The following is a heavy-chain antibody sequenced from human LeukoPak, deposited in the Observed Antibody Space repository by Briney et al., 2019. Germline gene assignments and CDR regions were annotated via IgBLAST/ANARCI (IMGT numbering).Heavy chain of an antibody. V-gene: IGHV4-59*01. J-gene: IGHJ4*02. D-gene: IGHD3-3*01. CDR3: ARGLSDPGPRYYDFWSGYYPLDY. Sequence: SETLSLTCTVSGGSISSYYWSWIRQPPGKGLEWIGYIYYSGSTNYNPSLKSRVTISVDTSKNQFSLKLSSVTAADTAVYYCARGLSDPGPRYYDFWSGYYPLDYWGQGTLVTVSS. CDR2: IYYSGST. CDR1: GGSISSYY.